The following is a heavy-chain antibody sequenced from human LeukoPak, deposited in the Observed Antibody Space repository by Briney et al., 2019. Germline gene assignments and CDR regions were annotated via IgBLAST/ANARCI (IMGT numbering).Heavy chain of an antibody. V-gene: IGHV4-39*07. CDR1: GGSISSTSYY. CDR2: IFYSGGA. D-gene: IGHD3-22*01. J-gene: IGHJ4*02. Sequence: SETLSLTCTVSGGSISSTSYYWGWIRQPPGKGLEWIGSIFYSGGAYYNPSLQSRVTISVDTSKNQFSLKLSSVTAADTAVYYCARSHDSSGYYYNWGQGTLVTVSS. CDR3: ARSHDSSGYYYN.